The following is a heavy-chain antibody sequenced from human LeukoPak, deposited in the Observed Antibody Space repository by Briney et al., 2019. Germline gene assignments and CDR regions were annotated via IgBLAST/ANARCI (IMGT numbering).Heavy chain of an antibody. Sequence: GGSLRLSCAASGFTFDDYTMHWVRQAPGKGLEWVSLISWDGGSTYYADSVKGRFTISRDNSKNSQYLQMNSLRTEDTALYYCAKDSGSSWYYFDYWGQGTLVTVSS. J-gene: IGHJ4*02. CDR1: GFTFDDYT. CDR2: ISWDGGST. CDR3: AKDSGSSWYYFDY. D-gene: IGHD6-13*01. V-gene: IGHV3-43*01.